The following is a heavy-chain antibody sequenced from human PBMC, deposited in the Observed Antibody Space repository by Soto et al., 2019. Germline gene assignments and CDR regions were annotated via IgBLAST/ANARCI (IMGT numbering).Heavy chain of an antibody. CDR1: GGTFSSYA. D-gene: IGHD2-2*02. Sequence: SVKVSCKASGGTFSSYAISWVRQAPGQGLEWMGGIIPIFGTANYAQKFQGRVTITADESTSTAYMELSSLRSEDTAVYYCARGTAYCSSTSCYTPYYYYGMDVWGQGTTVTVSS. CDR3: ARGTAYCSSTSCYTPYYYYGMDV. V-gene: IGHV1-69*13. J-gene: IGHJ6*02. CDR2: IIPIFGTA.